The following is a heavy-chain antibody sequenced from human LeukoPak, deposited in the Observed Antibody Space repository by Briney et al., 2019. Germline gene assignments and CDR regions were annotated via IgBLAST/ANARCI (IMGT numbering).Heavy chain of an antibody. CDR2: IYYSGST. Sequence: PSETLSLTCTASGGSMSSSSYYWGWIRQPPGKGLEWIGSIYYSGSTYYNPSLKSRVTISVDTSKNQFSLKLSSVTAADTAVYYCARLVIFGVVLDYWGQGTLVTVSS. J-gene: IGHJ4*02. CDR1: GGSMSSSSYY. CDR3: ARLVIFGVVLDY. D-gene: IGHD3-3*01. V-gene: IGHV4-39*01.